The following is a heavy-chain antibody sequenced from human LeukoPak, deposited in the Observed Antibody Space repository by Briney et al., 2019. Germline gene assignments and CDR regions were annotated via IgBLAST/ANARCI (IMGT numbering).Heavy chain of an antibody. V-gene: IGHV4-34*01. CDR1: DGSLSGYY. Sequence: NPSETLSLTCAVYDGSLSGYYWSWIRQPPGKGLEWIGEINHSGSTNYNPSLKSRVTISVDTSKNQFSLKLSSVTAADTAVYYCARVRGLLLWFGELLYPNWFDPWGQGTLVTVSS. D-gene: IGHD3-10*01. CDR2: INHSGST. CDR3: ARVRGLLLWFGELLYPNWFDP. J-gene: IGHJ5*02.